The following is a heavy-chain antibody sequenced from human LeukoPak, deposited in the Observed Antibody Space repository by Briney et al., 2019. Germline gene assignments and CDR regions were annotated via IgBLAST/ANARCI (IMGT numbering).Heavy chain of an antibody. CDR1: GFTVSSYG. Sequence: GGSLRLSCAASGFTVSSYGVTWVRQAPGKGLEWVANIKQDGSEKYYVDSVKGRFTISRDNAKNSLYLQMNSLRAEDTAVYYCARRCSSTSCYNGGSNWFDPWGQGTLVTVSS. J-gene: IGHJ5*02. D-gene: IGHD2-2*02. CDR2: IKQDGSEK. V-gene: IGHV3-7*01. CDR3: ARRCSSTSCYNGGSNWFDP.